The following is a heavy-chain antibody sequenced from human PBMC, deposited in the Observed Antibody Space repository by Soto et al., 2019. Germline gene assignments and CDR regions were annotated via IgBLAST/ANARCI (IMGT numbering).Heavy chain of an antibody. CDR1: GFTFSSYS. CDR2: ISSSSSTI. J-gene: IGHJ4*02. CDR3: ATGEYYYDSSGYYYC. V-gene: IGHV3-48*04. D-gene: IGHD3-22*01. Sequence: GGSLRLSCAASGFTFSSYSMNWVRQAPGKGLEWVSYISSSSSTIYYADSVKGRFTISRDNAKNSLYLQMNSLRAEDTAVYYCATGEYYYDSSGYYYCWVQGTLVTVS.